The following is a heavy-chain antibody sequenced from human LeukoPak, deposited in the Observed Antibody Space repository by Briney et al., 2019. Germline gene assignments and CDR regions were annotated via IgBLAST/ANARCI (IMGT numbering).Heavy chain of an antibody. CDR1: GFTFSSYG. J-gene: IGHJ4*02. D-gene: IGHD5-18*01. Sequence: QSGGSLRLSCAASGFTFSSYGMHWVRQAPGKGLEWVAFIRYDGSNKYYADSVKGRFTISRDNSKNTLYLQMNSLRAEDTAVYYCAKDRGYSYGYYDYWGQGTLVTVSS. V-gene: IGHV3-30*02. CDR2: IRYDGSNK. CDR3: AKDRGYSYGYYDY.